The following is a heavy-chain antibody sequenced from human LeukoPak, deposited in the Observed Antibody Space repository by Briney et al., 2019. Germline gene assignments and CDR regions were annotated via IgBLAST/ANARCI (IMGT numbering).Heavy chain of an antibody. CDR2: VFYTGNA. Sequence: SETLSLTCSVSGGSLSKYYWSWIRQPPGKGLEWIGYVFYTGNANYSPSFKSRVTISVDTSKNQFSLKLNSVTAADTAVYYCARRDDDYGGRYGMDVWGQGTTVTVSS. CDR1: GGSLSKYY. J-gene: IGHJ6*02. D-gene: IGHD4-23*01. V-gene: IGHV4-59*08. CDR3: ARRDDDYGGRYGMDV.